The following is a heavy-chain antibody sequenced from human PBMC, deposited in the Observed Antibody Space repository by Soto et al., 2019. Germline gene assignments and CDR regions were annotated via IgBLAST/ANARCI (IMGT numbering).Heavy chain of an antibody. J-gene: IGHJ4*02. D-gene: IGHD6-6*01. CDR2: LSYDGSNK. CDR1: GFTFSSYG. V-gene: IGHV3-30*18. Sequence: GGSLRLSCAASGFTFSSYGMHWVRQAPGKGLEWVAVLSYDGSNKYYADPVKGRFTISRDNSKNTLYLQMNSLRAEDTAVYYCAKDQYSSSSPFDYWGQGTLVTVSS. CDR3: AKDQYSSSSPFDY.